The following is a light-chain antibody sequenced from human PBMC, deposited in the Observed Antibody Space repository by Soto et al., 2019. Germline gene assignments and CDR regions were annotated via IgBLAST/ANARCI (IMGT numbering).Light chain of an antibody. CDR3: QQYGSSLGVT. CDR1: QSVSSSY. J-gene: IGKJ4*01. Sequence: SGLTQSPGTLSFSPGERATLSCRSSQSVSSSYLAWYQQKPGQAPRLLIYGASSRATGIPDRFSGSGSGTDFTLTISRLEPEDFAVYYCQQYGSSLGVTFGGGTKVDIK. CDR2: GAS. V-gene: IGKV3-20*01.